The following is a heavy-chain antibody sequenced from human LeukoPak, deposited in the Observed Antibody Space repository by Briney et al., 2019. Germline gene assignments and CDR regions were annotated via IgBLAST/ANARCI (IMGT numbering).Heavy chain of an antibody. V-gene: IGHV4-34*01. D-gene: IGHD2-2*01. J-gene: IGHJ5*02. CDR1: GGSFNGYY. Sequence: SETLSLTCAVYGGSFNGYYWSWIRQPPGKGLEWIGEINHSGSTNYNPSLKSRVTISVDTSKNQFSLKLSSVTAADTAVYYCARRRCSSTSCYAYRVVVNWFDPWGQGTLVTVSS. CDR3: ARRRCSSTSCYAYRVVVNWFDP. CDR2: INHSGST.